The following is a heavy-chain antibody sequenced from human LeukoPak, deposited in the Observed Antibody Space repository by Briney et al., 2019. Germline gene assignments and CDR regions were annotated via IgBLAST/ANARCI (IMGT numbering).Heavy chain of an antibody. D-gene: IGHD5-12*01. CDR2: INPDGSTI. J-gene: IGHJ3*02. V-gene: IGHV3-7*01. Sequence: GGSLRLSCAASGFTFRTSWMTWVRQAPGKGLDWLGNINPDGSTINYVDSVKGRFTFSRDNAKNSLYLQMNSLRAEDTAVFYCARDSGYNAFDIWGQGTTVTVSS. CDR3: ARDSGYNAFDI. CDR1: GFTFRTSW.